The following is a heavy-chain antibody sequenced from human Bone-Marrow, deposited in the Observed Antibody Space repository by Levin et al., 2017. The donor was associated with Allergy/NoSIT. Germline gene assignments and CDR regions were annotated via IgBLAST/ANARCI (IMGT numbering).Heavy chain of an antibody. D-gene: IGHD5-12*01. J-gene: IGHJ4*02. Sequence: SETLSLTCAVSGGSISSGGNSWSWIRQPPGKGLEWIGYMYHSGGTYYNPSLKSRVSISVDRSKNQFSLKLTSVTAADTAVYFCARSDYSGYDFFFDYWGQGTLVTVSS. CDR2: MYHSGGT. CDR1: GGSISSGGNS. CDR3: ARSDYSGYDFFFDY. V-gene: IGHV4-30-2*01.